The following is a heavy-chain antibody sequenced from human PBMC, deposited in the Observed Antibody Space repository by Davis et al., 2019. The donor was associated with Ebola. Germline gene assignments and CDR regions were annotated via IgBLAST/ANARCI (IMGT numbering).Heavy chain of an antibody. CDR3: ARERGWTVVVVPAANYGMDV. CDR2: IIPILGIA. D-gene: IGHD2-2*01. J-gene: IGHJ6*02. Sequence: SVKVSCKASGYTFTSYGISWVRQAPGQGLEWMGGIIPILGIANYAQKFQGRVTITADESTSTSYMELRSLRSDDTAVYYCARERGWTVVVVPAANYGMDVWGQGTTVTVSS. CDR1: GYTFTSYG. V-gene: IGHV1-69*10.